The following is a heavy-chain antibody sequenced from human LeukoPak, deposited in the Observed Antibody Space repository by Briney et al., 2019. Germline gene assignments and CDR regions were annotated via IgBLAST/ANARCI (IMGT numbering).Heavy chain of an antibody. Sequence: PSQTLSLTCTVSGGSINSGSYYWNWIRQPAGKGLEWIGHMYTSGSTNYNPSLKSRVTISVDMSKNQFSLNMSSVTAADTAVYYCARDPSWYSGSGNYAFDIWGQGTMVTVSS. V-gene: IGHV4-61*09. D-gene: IGHD1-26*01. J-gene: IGHJ3*02. CDR3: ARDPSWYSGSGNYAFDI. CDR1: GGSINSGSYY. CDR2: MYTSGST.